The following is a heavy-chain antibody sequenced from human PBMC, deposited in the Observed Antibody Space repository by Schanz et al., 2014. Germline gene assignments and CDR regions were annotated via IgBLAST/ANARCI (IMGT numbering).Heavy chain of an antibody. V-gene: IGHV3-11*01. CDR3: AKVAPAATYLDS. J-gene: IGHJ4*02. D-gene: IGHD2-2*01. CDR2: ISDSGDST. CDR1: GFTFSDYY. Sequence: VQLLESGGGLAQPGGSLRLSCAASGFTFSDYYMTWIRQAPGKGLEWVSDISDSGDSTHYADSVKGRFTISRDNAKNSLFLQMNSLSAEDTAVYYCAKVAPAATYLDSWGLGTLVIVSS.